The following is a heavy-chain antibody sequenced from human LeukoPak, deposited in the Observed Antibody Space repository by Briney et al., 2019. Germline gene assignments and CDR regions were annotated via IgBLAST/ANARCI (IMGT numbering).Heavy chain of an antibody. J-gene: IGHJ6*03. CDR1: GGSISSGSYY. CDR3: ARVIASYYYYVDV. CDR2: IYTSGST. Sequence: SQTLSLTCTVSGGSISSGSYYWSWLRQPAGKGLEWIGRIYTSGSTNYNPSLKSRVTISVDTSKNQFSLKLSSVTAADTAVYYCARVIASYYYYVDVWGKGTTVTVSS. D-gene: IGHD2-21*01. V-gene: IGHV4-61*02.